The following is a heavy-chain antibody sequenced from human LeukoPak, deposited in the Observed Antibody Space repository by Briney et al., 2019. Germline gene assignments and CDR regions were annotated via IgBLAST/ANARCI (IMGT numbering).Heavy chain of an antibody. J-gene: IGHJ4*02. Sequence: SSETLSLTCTVSGGSISSYYWTWIRQPPGKGLEWIGYIHYSGSSRSHPSLNSRVTMSVDTSKSQFSPKLTSVTAADTAVYYCARGRRTAVVTDFDYWGQGTLVTVSS. D-gene: IGHD2-21*02. CDR2: IHYSGSS. CDR3: ARGRRTAVVTDFDY. CDR1: GGSISSYY. V-gene: IGHV4-59*01.